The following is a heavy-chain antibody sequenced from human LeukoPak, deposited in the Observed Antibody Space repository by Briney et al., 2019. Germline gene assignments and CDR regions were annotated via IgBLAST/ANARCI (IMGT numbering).Heavy chain of an antibody. CDR1: GFTFRSYG. CDR3: ARVPRGWYKIPNVLDI. V-gene: IGHV3-30*02. CDR2: IRYDGSKK. Sequence: GGSLRLSCAASGFTFRSYGMQWVRQAPGKGLEWVTFIRYDGSKKYYADSVKGRFTISRDNSKNTLYLQMNSLRAEDTAVYYCARVPRGWYKIPNVLDIWGKGTMFTVS. D-gene: IGHD6-19*01. J-gene: IGHJ3*02.